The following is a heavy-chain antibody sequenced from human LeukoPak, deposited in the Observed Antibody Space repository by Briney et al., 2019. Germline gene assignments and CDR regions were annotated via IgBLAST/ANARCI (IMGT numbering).Heavy chain of an antibody. Sequence: PGGSLRLSCAASGFTFSSNAMSWVRQAPGKGLEWVANMNQDGSEKDYVDSVKGRFTISRDNARNSLYLQMGSLRAEDTAVYYCATYTHWVAGDVWGQGTTVTVSS. J-gene: IGHJ6*02. D-gene: IGHD3-16*01. CDR2: MNQDGSEK. CDR3: ATYTHWVAGDV. CDR1: GFTFSSNA. V-gene: IGHV3-7*01.